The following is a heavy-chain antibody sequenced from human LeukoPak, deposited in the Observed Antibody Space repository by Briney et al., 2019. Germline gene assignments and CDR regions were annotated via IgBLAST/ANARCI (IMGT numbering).Heavy chain of an antibody. V-gene: IGHV1-2*02. J-gene: IGHJ4*02. Sequence: ASVTVSCMASVYTFTGYYMHWVRQAPGQGLEGTGGINPNIGGTEYVQKFEGRVSMTRGTSISTAYMELSGLRSDDTAVYYCARDLRKAGYYKRFDYWGLGTLVTVSS. CDR1: VYTFTGYY. D-gene: IGHD3-9*01. CDR2: INPNIGGT. CDR3: ARDLRKAGYYKRFDY.